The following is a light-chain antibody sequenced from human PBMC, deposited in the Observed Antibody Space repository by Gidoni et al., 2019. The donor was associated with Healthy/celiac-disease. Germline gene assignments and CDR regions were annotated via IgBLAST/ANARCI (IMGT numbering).Light chain of an antibody. CDR2: DAS. CDR1: VSSY. V-gene: IGKV3-11*01. Sequence: VSSYLAWYQQKPGQAPRLLIYDASNRATGIPARFSGSGSGTDFTLTISSLEPEDFAVYYCQQRSNWPPITFGQGTRLEIK. CDR3: QQRSNWPPIT. J-gene: IGKJ5*01.